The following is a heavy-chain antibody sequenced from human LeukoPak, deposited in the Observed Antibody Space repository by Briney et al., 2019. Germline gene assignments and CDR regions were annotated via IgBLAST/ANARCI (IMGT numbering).Heavy chain of an antibody. V-gene: IGHV4-4*07. Sequence: SQSHSLTRTVAGASMTNYYWNWTRLPAGKGMEWIGYIYIRGTTNYNPSLKSRLTMSVDRSRNRFSLKLSSVTAADTAVYYCARADRGYCSGASCYGFDPWGQGTLVTVSS. D-gene: IGHD2-15*01. CDR1: GASMTNYY. J-gene: IGHJ5*02. CDR3: ARADRGYCSGASCYGFDP. CDR2: IYIRGTT.